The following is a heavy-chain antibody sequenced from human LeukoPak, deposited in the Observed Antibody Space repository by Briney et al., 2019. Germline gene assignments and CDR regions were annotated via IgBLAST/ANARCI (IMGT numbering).Heavy chain of an antibody. V-gene: IGHV3-7*01. CDR1: GFTFSSYW. Sequence: GGSLRLSCAASGFTFSSYWMSWVRQAPGKGPEWVANIKQDRSEKYHVDSVKGRFTISRDNAKSSLYLQMNSLRADDTAVYYCARNGWLSRSHWDSYYYYMDVWGKGTTVTVSS. CDR3: ARNGWLSRSHWDSYYYYMDV. D-gene: IGHD5-12*01. J-gene: IGHJ6*03. CDR2: IKQDRSEK.